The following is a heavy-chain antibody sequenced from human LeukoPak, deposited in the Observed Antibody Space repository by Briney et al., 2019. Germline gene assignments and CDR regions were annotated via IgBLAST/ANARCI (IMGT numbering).Heavy chain of an antibody. CDR2: ISTIRRYI. D-gene: IGHD3-3*01. CDR3: ARDGITIFGVVIIDYYYGMDV. V-gene: IGHV3-21*01. J-gene: IGHJ6*02. Sequence: PGGSLRLACAASGFTFSSYCTNCVRQAPGDGLEWVSSISTIRRYIYYADSVKGRFTISRDNAKNALYLQMNSLRGEDTAVYYCARDGITIFGVVIIDYYYGMDVWGQGTTVTVSS. CDR1: GFTFSSYC.